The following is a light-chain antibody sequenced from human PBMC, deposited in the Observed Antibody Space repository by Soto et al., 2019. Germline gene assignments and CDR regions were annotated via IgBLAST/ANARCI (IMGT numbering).Light chain of an antibody. CDR1: QSVSSY. CDR3: QHRSNWLA. CDR2: DAS. Sequence: ELVLTQSPATLSLSPGARATLSCRASQSVSSYLAWYQQKPGQAPSLLIYDASNRATGIPARFTGSGSGTEFTLPITSLEPEDFAVDDCQHRSNWLAFGGGTKVDIK. V-gene: IGKV3-11*01. J-gene: IGKJ4*01.